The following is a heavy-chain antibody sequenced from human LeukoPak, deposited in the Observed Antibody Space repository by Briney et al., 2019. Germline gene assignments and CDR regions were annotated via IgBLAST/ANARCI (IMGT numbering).Heavy chain of an antibody. CDR1: GYSFISFD. Sequence: ASVKVSCKASGYSFISFDINWVRQATGQGPEWLGWMNPNSGSTGYAQNFQGRVSMTRDTSISTAYMELSNLGSEDTVVYYCTRNLARTGDFDYWGQGTLVTVSS. J-gene: IGHJ4*02. D-gene: IGHD5-12*01. CDR3: TRNLARTGDFDY. V-gene: IGHV1-8*01. CDR2: MNPNSGST.